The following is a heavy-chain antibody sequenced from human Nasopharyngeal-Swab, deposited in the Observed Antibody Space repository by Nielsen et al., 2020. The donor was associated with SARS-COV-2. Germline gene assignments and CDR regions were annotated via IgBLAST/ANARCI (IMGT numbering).Heavy chain of an antibody. V-gene: IGHV3-9*03. CDR1: GFTFDEYA. D-gene: IGHD3-3*01. CDR3: AKATNARYDFWSGSFDY. J-gene: IGHJ4*02. CDR2: ISWNSGRT. Sequence: SLKISCAASGFTFDEYAMHWVRQAPGKGLEWVSGISWNSGRTGYADSVKGRFTTSRDNAKNSLYLQMNSLRVEDMAFYYCAKATNARYDFWSGSFDYWGQGTLVTVSS.